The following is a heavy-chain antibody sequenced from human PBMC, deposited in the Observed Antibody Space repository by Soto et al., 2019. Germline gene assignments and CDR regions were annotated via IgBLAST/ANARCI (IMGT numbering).Heavy chain of an antibody. CDR3: AKALGELSPESYDH. Sequence: QVQLVESGGGVVQPGRSLRISCAASGFTFSSYGMHWVRQAPGKGLEWVAIISYDGSNQYYADSVKGRFTISRDNSKNTLFLQMNSLRPEDTAVYYCAKALGELSPESYDHWGQGILVTVSS. V-gene: IGHV3-30*18. D-gene: IGHD3-16*02. CDR2: ISYDGSNQ. CDR1: GFTFSSYG. J-gene: IGHJ4*02.